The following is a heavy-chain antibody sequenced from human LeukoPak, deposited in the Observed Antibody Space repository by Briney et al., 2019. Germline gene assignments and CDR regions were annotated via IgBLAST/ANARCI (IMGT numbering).Heavy chain of an antibody. V-gene: IGHV3-7*01. CDR1: GFTFSSYW. CDR2: IKQDGSEK. CDR3: ARAYYYGS. Sequence: GGSLRLSCAAPGFTFSSYWMSWVRQAPGKGLEWVANIKQDGSEKYYVDSVKGRFTISRDNAKNSLYLQMNSLRAEGTAVYYCARAYYYGSWGQGTLVTVSS. J-gene: IGHJ5*02. D-gene: IGHD3-10*01.